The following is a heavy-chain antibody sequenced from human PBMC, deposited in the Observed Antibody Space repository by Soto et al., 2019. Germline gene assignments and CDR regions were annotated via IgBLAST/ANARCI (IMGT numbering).Heavy chain of an antibody. CDR3: ARGRPWLDY. D-gene: IGHD6-19*01. CDR1: DDSINSDKYY. CDR2: IYYSGNA. V-gene: IGHV4-61*01. J-gene: IGHJ4*02. Sequence: PSETLSLTCSVSDDSINSDKYYWGWIRQPPGKGLDWIGNIYYSGNANYNPSLQSRVTISVDTSENQFSLRLNSVTAADTAIYYCARGRPWLDYWGQGTLVTVSS.